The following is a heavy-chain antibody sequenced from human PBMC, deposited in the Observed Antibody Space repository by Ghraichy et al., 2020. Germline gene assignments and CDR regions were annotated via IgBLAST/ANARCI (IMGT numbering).Heavy chain of an antibody. V-gene: IGHV3-9*01. CDR2: IIWNSNNI. D-gene: IGHD3-10*01. CDR1: GFSFDDYA. Sequence: SLNISCTASGFSFDDYAMHWVRQVPGKGLEWVSGIIWNSNNIGYADSVKGRFTISRDNAKNSLYLQMNSLRPEDTALYYCAKDSMVRGVIIPYAMDVWGQGTTVTVSS. J-gene: IGHJ6*02. CDR3: AKDSMVRGVIIPYAMDV.